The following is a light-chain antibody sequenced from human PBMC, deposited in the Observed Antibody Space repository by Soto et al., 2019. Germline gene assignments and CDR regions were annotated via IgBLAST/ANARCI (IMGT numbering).Light chain of an antibody. Sequence: DIQMTQSPSSLSASVGDRVTITCQASQDISNYLNWYQQKPGKAPKLLIYDASNLETGVPSRFSGSGSGTDFTYTISSLQPEDSATYYCQQYDNLFTFGPGTQVDIK. CDR2: DAS. CDR3: QQYDNLFT. CDR1: QDISNY. V-gene: IGKV1-33*01. J-gene: IGKJ3*01.